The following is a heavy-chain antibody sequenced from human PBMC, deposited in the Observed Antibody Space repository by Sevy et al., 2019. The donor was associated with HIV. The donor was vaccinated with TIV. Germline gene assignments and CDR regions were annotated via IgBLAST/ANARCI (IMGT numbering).Heavy chain of an antibody. J-gene: IGHJ6*02. CDR2: IKQDGSEK. CDR3: ARDNWYDFWSGYYTSGRYYYYGMDV. D-gene: IGHD3-3*01. V-gene: IGHV3-7*01. CDR1: GFTFSSYW. Sequence: GGSLRLSCAASGFTFSSYWMSWVRQAPGKGLEWVANIKQDGSEKNYVDSVKGRFTISRDNAKNSLYLQMNSLRAEDTAVYYCARDNWYDFWSGYYTSGRYYYYGMDVWGQGTTVTVSS.